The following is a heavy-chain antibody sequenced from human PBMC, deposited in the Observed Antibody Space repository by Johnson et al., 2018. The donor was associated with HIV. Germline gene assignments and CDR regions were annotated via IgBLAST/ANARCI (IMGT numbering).Heavy chain of an antibody. CDR1: GFTFTNYW. D-gene: IGHD2-15*01. Sequence: VQLVESGGGLVQPGGSLRLSCAVSGFTFTNYWMHWVRQAPGKGLVWVSRGNNDGGDTIYADSVKGRFTISRDNAKNTLFLQMNRLRAEDTAMYFWARGGSFHAFDIWGHGTTVTVSS. CDR3: ARGGSFHAFDI. V-gene: IGHV3-74*02. J-gene: IGHJ3*02. CDR2: GNNDGGDT.